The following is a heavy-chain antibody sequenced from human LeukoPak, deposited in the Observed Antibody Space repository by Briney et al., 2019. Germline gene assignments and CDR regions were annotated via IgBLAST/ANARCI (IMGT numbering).Heavy chain of an antibody. D-gene: IGHD1-26*01. CDR3: AKTIVGVTNWFDP. V-gene: IGHV3-53*01. Sequence: GGSLRLSCAASGFTVSSNYISWVRQAPGEGLEWVSVIYSGGNTYYADSVKGRFTISSDNSKNTLYLQMNSLRAEDTAVYYCAKTIVGVTNWFDPWGQGTLVTVSS. CDR1: GFTVSSNY. J-gene: IGHJ5*02. CDR2: IYSGGNT.